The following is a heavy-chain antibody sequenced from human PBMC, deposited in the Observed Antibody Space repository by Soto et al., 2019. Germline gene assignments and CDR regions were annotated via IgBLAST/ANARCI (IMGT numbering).Heavy chain of an antibody. CDR1: SVDLSSSLNY. Sequence: PSGTLTITGNGNSVDLSSSLNYREWIRQPPGQGLEWIGSIYYSGSTYYNPSLKSRVTISVDTSKNQFSLKLSSVTAADTAVYYCARLAVLRYFGCLSRTHSWAQEPLRTFS. D-gene: IGHD3-9*01. V-gene: IGHV4-39*01. CDR3: ARLAVLRYFGCLSRTHS. J-gene: IGHJ5*01. CDR2: IYYSGST.